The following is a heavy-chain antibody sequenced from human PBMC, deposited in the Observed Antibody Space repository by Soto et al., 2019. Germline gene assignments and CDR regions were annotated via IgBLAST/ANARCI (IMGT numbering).Heavy chain of an antibody. J-gene: IGHJ5*02. V-gene: IGHV4-30-4*01. CDR3: ARVQPLSGSYYDGYWFDP. CDR1: GGSISSGDYY. D-gene: IGHD1-26*01. Sequence: PSETLSLTCTVSGGSISSGDYYWSWIRQPPGKGLEWIGYIYYSGSTYYNPSLKSRVTISVDTSKNQFSLKLSSVTAADTAVYYCARVQPLSGSYYDGYWFDPWGQGTLVTVSS. CDR2: IYYSGST.